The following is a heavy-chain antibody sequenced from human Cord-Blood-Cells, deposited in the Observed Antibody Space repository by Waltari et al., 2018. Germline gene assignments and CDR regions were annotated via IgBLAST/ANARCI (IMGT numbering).Heavy chain of an antibody. CDR1: GWSFSGYY. J-gene: IGHJ6*02. CDR2: INHSGST. V-gene: IGHV4-34*01. Sequence: QVQLQQWGAGRLKPSETLSHTCAVYGWSFSGYYLSWIRQPPGKGLEWIGEINHSGSTNYNPSLKSRVTISVDTSKNQFSLKLSSVTAADTAVYYCARVYYDYVYGMDVWGQGTTVTVSS. CDR3: ARVYYDYVYGMDV. D-gene: IGHD3-16*01.